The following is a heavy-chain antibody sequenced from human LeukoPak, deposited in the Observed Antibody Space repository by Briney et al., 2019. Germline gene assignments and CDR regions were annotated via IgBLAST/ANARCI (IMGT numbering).Heavy chain of an antibody. Sequence: PSQTLSLTCTVSGGSISSGGYYWRWIRQHPGKGLEWIGYIYYSGSTYYNPSLKSRVTISVDTSKNQFSLKLSSVTAADTAVYYCARSGEMAMWSFDYWGQGTLVTVSS. CDR2: IYYSGST. D-gene: IGHD5-24*01. V-gene: IGHV4-31*03. CDR1: GGSISSGGYY. J-gene: IGHJ4*02. CDR3: ARSGEMAMWSFDY.